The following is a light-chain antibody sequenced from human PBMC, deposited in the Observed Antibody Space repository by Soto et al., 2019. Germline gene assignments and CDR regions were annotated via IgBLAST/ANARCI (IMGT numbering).Light chain of an antibody. Sequence: EIVLTQSPGTLSLSPGERATLSCRASQSVSSSFLAWFHQKPGQAPRLLIYGASSRATGIPDRFSGSGSGTEFTLTISSLQSEDFAVYYCQQYNDWRYTFGQGTKLEIK. CDR1: QSVSSSF. V-gene: IGKV3-20*01. CDR3: QQYNDWRYT. J-gene: IGKJ2*01. CDR2: GAS.